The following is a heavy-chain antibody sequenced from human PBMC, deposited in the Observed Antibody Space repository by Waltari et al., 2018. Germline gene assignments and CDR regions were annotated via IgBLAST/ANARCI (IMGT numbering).Heavy chain of an antibody. D-gene: IGHD3-10*01. CDR2: IGGSTGST. J-gene: IGHJ3*02. CDR3: AKSGRSPWAFDI. V-gene: IGHV3-23*04. CDR1: GLPFSSFG. Sequence: EVQLVESGGGLVQPGGSLRLSCTASGLPFSSFGMTWVRQAPGKGLEWVSAIGGSTGSTNYADSVRGRFTISRDNSKNTLYLQMNSLRAEDTALYYCAKSGRSPWAFDIWGQGTMVTVSS.